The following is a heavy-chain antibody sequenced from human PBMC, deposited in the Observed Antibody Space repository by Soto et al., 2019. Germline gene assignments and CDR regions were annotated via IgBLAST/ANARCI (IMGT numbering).Heavy chain of an antibody. D-gene: IGHD2-2*01. J-gene: IGHJ6*02. Sequence: SVKVSCKASGGTFSSYAISWVRQAPGQGLEWMGGIIPIFGTANYAQKFQGRVTITADESTSTAYMELSSLRSEDTAVYYCASKGVPAATGYYYYGMDVWGQGTTVTVSS. CDR3: ASKGVPAATGYYYYGMDV. CDR2: IIPIFGTA. CDR1: GGTFSSYA. V-gene: IGHV1-69*13.